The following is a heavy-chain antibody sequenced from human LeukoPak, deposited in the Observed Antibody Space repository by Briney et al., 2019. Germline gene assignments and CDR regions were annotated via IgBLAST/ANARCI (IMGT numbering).Heavy chain of an antibody. J-gene: IGHJ4*02. CDR2: IYYTGST. CDR1: GGSISSYY. D-gene: IGHD5-24*01. CDR3: ARHFGDAYRRSFDF. V-gene: IGHV4-59*08. Sequence: SETLSLTCTVSGGSISSYYWSWIRQPPGRGLEWIAYIYYTGSTNYNPSLKSRVTISVDTSKNQFSLKLSSVTAADTAVYYCARHFGDAYRRSFDFWGQGTLVTVSS.